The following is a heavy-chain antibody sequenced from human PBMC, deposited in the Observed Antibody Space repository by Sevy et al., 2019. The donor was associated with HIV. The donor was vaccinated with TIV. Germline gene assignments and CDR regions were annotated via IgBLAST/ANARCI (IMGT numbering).Heavy chain of an antibody. CDR1: GFSVNSNY. CDR2: IYSDETT. J-gene: IGHJ4*02. D-gene: IGHD5-18*01. V-gene: IGHV3-66*01. CDR3: ARGKSGYGYALNY. Sequence: GGSLRLSCAASGFSVNSNYMTWVRQAPGKGLEGVSVIYSDETTYHAGSVKDRFTISRDNSKNMLYLQMSSLRAEDTAIYYCARGKSGYGYALNYWGQGTLVTVSS.